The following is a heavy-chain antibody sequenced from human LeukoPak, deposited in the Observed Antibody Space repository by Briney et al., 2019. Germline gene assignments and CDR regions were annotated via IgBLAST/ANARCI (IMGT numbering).Heavy chain of an antibody. J-gene: IGHJ4*02. CDR1: GFTFSNFG. Sequence: GTLRLSCAASGFTFSNFGMTWVRQVPGKGLEWVSAISGSGGDTFYTDSVKGRFTISRDNSKNTLYLQMKGLRAEDTAVYYCVKDSVVVAGLVNYFDYWGQGTLVTVSS. CDR2: ISGSGGDT. CDR3: VKDSVVVAGLVNYFDY. V-gene: IGHV3-23*01. D-gene: IGHD6-19*01.